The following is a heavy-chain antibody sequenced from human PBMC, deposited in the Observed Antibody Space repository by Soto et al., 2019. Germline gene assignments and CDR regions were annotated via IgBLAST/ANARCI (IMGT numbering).Heavy chain of an antibody. Sequence: EVQLVESGGGLVQPGGSLRLSCAASGFTFSSYWMSWVRQAPGKGLEWVANIKQDGSEKYYVDSVKGRFTISRDNAKNSLYLQMNSLRAEDTAVYYCARDYKDPSYYGMDVWGQGTTVTVSS. CDR1: GFTFSSYW. CDR3: ARDYKDPSYYGMDV. V-gene: IGHV3-7*01. CDR2: IKQDGSEK. D-gene: IGHD3-10*01. J-gene: IGHJ6*02.